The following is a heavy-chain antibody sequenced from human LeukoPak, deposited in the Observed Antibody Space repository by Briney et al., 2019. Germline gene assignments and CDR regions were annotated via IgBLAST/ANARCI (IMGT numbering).Heavy chain of an antibody. CDR1: GFTFSSYG. CDR2: IRYDGSNK. Sequence: GGSLRLSCAASGFTFSSYGMHWVRRAPGKGLEWVAFIRYDGSNKYYADSVKGRFTISRDNSKNTLYLQMNSLRAEDTAVYYCAKVRHITMIVVVINNYWGQGTLVTVSS. J-gene: IGHJ4*02. D-gene: IGHD3-22*01. CDR3: AKVRHITMIVVVINNY. V-gene: IGHV3-30*02.